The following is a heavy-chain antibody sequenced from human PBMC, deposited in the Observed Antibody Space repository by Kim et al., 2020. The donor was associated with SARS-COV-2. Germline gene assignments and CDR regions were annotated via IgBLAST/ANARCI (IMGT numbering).Heavy chain of an antibody. CDR3: ARTVPPLRYFDWLYGRGLFDY. J-gene: IGHJ4*02. CDR2: IYYSGST. CDR1: GGSISSSSYY. Sequence: SETLSLTCTVSGGSISSSSYYWGWIRQPPGKGLEWIGSIYYSGSTYYNPSLKSRVTISVDTSKNQFSLKLSSVTAADTAVYYCARTVPPLRYFDWLYGRGLFDYWGQGTLVTVSS. V-gene: IGHV4-39*01. D-gene: IGHD3-9*01.